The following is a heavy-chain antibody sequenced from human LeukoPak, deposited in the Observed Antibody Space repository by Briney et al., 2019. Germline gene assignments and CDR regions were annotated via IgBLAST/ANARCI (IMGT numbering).Heavy chain of an antibody. V-gene: IGHV1-2*02. CDR2: IDPNSGGT. CDR1: GYTFTGYY. CDR3: ARGLRFVEWLCCGGA. J-gene: IGHJ4*02. D-gene: IGHD3-3*01. Sequence: ASVKVSCKASGYTFTGYYMHWVRQAPGQGLAWVGWIDPNSGGTNYAQTFQGRVTMTRDTSISTAYMELSRLRSDDTAVYYCARGLRFVEWLCCGGAWGQGTLVTVSS.